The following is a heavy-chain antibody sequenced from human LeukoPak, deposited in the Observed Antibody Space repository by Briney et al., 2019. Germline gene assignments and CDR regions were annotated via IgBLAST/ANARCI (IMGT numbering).Heavy chain of an antibody. D-gene: IGHD4-17*01. CDR1: GGSISSYY. CDR3: VRIPHYGEGWYFDL. J-gene: IGHJ2*01. V-gene: IGHV4-4*09. Sequence: PSETLSLTCTVSGGSISSYYWSWIRQPPGKGLEWIGYIYTSGSTNYNPSLKSRVTISVDTSKNQFSLKLSAVTAADTAVYYCVRIPHYGEGWYFDLWGRGTLVTVSS. CDR2: IYTSGST.